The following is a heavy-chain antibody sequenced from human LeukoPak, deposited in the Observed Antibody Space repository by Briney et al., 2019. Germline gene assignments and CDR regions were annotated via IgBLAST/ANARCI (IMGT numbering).Heavy chain of an antibody. V-gene: IGHV3-74*01. CDR1: GFTFSSYW. CDR2: INSDGSST. J-gene: IGHJ5*02. CDR3: AKEHGSGSYGFDP. Sequence: GGSLRLSCAASGFTFSSYWMHWVRQAPGKGLVWVSRINSDGSSTSYADSVKGRFTISRDNSKNTLYLQMNSLRAEDTAVYYCAKEHGSGSYGFDPWGQGTLVTVSS. D-gene: IGHD3-10*01.